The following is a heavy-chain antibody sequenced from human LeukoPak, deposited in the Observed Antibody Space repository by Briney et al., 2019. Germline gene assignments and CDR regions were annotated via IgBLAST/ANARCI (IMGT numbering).Heavy chain of an antibody. CDR2: ISGDGGST. J-gene: IGHJ4*02. D-gene: IGHD6-13*01. CDR3: AKDMWQLANYFDY. CDR1: GFTFHDYA. V-gene: IGHV3-43*02. Sequence: GGSLRLSCAASGFTFHDYAMHWVRQAPGKGLEWFSLISGDGGSTYYADSVKGRFTISRDNSKNSLYLQMNSLRTEDTALYYCAKDMWQLANYFDYWGQGTLVSVSS.